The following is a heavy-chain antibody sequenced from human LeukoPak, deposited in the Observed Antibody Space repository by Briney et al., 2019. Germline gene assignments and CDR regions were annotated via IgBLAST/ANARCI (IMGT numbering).Heavy chain of an antibody. Sequence: PGGSLRLSCAASGFTFSSYSMNWVRQAPGKGLEWVSYISSSSSSTIYYADSVKGRFTISRDNSKNTLYLQMNSLRAEDTALYFCANEVRPNDYWGRGTLVTVSS. CDR3: ANEVRPNDY. J-gene: IGHJ4*02. CDR2: ISSSSSSTI. CDR1: GFTFSSYS. D-gene: IGHD4/OR15-4a*01. V-gene: IGHV3-48*01.